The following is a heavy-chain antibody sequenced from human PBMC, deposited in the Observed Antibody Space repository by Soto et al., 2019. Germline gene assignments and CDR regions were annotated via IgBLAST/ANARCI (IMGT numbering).Heavy chain of an antibody. D-gene: IGHD4-17*01. Sequence: QVQLVESGGGVVQPGRSLRLSCAASGFTFSSYAMHWVRQAPGKGLEWVAVISYDGSNKYYADSVKGRFTISRDNSKNTRYLQMNSLRAEDTAVYYCASENYGDYTSPDYWGQGTLVTVSS. J-gene: IGHJ4*02. CDR2: ISYDGSNK. CDR3: ASENYGDYTSPDY. V-gene: IGHV3-30-3*01. CDR1: GFTFSSYA.